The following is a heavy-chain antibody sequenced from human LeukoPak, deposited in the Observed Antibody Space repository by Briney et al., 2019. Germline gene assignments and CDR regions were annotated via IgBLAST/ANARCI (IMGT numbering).Heavy chain of an antibody. J-gene: IGHJ4*02. D-gene: IGHD4-11*01. Sequence: GGSLRLSCAASGFTVTTDHMSWVRQAPGKRVEWVSVIYSGGSTNHADSVKGRFTIFRDNSRNTLYLQMNSLRADDTAVYYCAKDLDYTTYGYYFDYWGQGTLVTVSS. CDR2: IYSGGST. CDR1: GFTVTTDH. CDR3: AKDLDYTTYGYYFDY. V-gene: IGHV3-53*01.